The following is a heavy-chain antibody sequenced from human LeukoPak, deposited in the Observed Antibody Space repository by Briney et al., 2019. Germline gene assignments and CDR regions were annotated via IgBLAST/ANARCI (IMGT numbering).Heavy chain of an antibody. CDR2: LYLGDSDT. CDR1: GYRFTSYW. J-gene: IGHJ6*03. D-gene: IGHD6-6*01. V-gene: IGHV5-51*01. Sequence: GESLKISCKGSGYRFTSYWIGWVRPMPGKGLEWMGNLYLGDSDTRYSPSFQGQVTISADKPISTAYLQWSSLKASDTAMYYCARHSRSSSSGYYYYYYMDVWGKGTTVTVSS. CDR3: ARHSRSSSSGYYYYYYMDV.